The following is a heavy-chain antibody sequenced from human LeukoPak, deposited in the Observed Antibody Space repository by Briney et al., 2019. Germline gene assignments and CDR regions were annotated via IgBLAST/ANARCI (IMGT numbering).Heavy chain of an antibody. CDR3: VRDNPPDCSSTSCYKGFYYYYMDV. J-gene: IGHJ6*03. V-gene: IGHV3-30*04. Sequence: GRSLRLSCAASGFTFSSYTMHWVRQAPGKGLEWVAIISYDGSDKYYADSVKGRFTISRDNSKNTLYLQMNSLRAEDTAVYYRVRDNPPDCSSTSCYKGFYYYYMDVWGKGTTVTVSS. CDR1: GFTFSSYT. CDR2: ISYDGSDK. D-gene: IGHD2-2*02.